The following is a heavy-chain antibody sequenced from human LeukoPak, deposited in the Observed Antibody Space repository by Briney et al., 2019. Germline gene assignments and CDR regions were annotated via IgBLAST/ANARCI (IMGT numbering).Heavy chain of an antibody. D-gene: IGHD2/OR15-2a*01. CDR2: ISGGGDST. Sequence: ETLSLTCTVSGGSISGYYWSWIRQAPGKGLEWVSAISGGGDSTYYADSVKGRFTISRDNSKNTLYLQMNSLRAEDTAVYYCAKDPLSRVSYNWFDPWGQGTLVTVSS. CDR3: AKDPLSRVSYNWFDP. V-gene: IGHV3-23*01. CDR1: GGSISGYY. J-gene: IGHJ5*02.